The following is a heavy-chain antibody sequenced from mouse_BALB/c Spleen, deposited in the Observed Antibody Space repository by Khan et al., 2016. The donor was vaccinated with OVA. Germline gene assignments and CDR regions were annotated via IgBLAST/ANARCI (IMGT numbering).Heavy chain of an antibody. CDR1: GYTFTTYW. CDR2: IDPSTDYT. D-gene: IGHD2-12*01. Sequence: VKLQESGTELAKPGASVRMSCKTSGYTFTTYWIHWVKQRPGQGLEWIGYIDPSTDYTDYNQKFKDKATLTADKSSSTAYMQLSSLTSEDSAVYYSARRGLYGIFVYWGQGTLVTVSA. J-gene: IGHJ3*01. V-gene: IGHV1-7*01. CDR3: ARRGLYGIFVY.